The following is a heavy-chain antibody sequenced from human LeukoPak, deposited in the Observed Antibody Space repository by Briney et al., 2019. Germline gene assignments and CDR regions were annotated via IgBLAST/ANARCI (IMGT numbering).Heavy chain of an antibody. V-gene: IGHV4-30-4*01. CDR2: IYYSGST. CDR3: ARGAPDSSGYYWGY. J-gene: IGHJ4*02. D-gene: IGHD3-22*01. Sequence: PSQTLSLTCTVSGGSISSGDYYWSWIRQPPGKGLEWIGYIYYSGSTYYNPSLKSRVTISVDTSKNQSSLKLSSVTAADTAVYYCARGAPDSSGYYWGYWGQGTLVTVSS. CDR1: GGSISSGDYY.